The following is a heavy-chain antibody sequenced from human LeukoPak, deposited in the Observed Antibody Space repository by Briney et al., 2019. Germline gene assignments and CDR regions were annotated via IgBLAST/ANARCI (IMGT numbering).Heavy chain of an antibody. CDR1: GGSISSSSYY. Sequence: SETLSLTCTVSGGSISSSSYYWGWIRQPPGKGLEWIGSIYYTGSTYYNQSLKSRVTISVDTSKNQFSLKLSYVTAADTAVYYCARDKGEEMATITMGPYNWFDPWGQGTLVTVSS. CDR2: IYYTGST. D-gene: IGHD5-24*01. V-gene: IGHV4-39*07. J-gene: IGHJ5*02. CDR3: ARDKGEEMATITMGPYNWFDP.